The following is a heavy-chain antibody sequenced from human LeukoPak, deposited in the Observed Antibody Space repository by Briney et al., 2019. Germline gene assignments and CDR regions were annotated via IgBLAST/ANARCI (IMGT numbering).Heavy chain of an antibody. CDR3: ARDPGEYSSSWYEDPAYFDY. CDR1: GYTFTSYG. V-gene: IGHV1-18*01. D-gene: IGHD6-13*01. CDR2: ISAYNGNT. J-gene: IGHJ4*02. Sequence: ASVEVSCKASGYTFTSYGISWVRQAPGQGLEWMGWISAYNGNTNYAQKLQGRVTMTTDTSTSTAYMELRSLRSDDTAVYYCARDPGEYSSSWYEDPAYFDYWGQGTLVTVSS.